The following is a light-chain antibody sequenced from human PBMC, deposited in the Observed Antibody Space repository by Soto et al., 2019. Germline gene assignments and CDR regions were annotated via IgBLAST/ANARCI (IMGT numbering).Light chain of an antibody. CDR3: LQHDSTPPT. CDR1: QSVNSNY. J-gene: IGKJ1*01. CDR2: GAS. Sequence: EIVLTQSPGTLSLSPGDRATLSCRASQSVNSNYLAWYQRKPGQAPRLLIYGASNRATDIPYRFSGSGSGTEFTLTITRLEAEDFAVYYCLQHDSTPPTFGQGTKVEVK. V-gene: IGKV3-20*01.